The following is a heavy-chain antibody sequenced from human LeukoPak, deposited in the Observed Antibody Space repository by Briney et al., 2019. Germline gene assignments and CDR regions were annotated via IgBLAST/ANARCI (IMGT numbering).Heavy chain of an antibody. Sequence: PSETLSLTCTVSGGSISNYYWSWIRQPPGKGLEWIGPISYSGNTNHNPSLKSRVTISVDTSKNQFSLKLSSVTAAYTAVYYCTRVGPSLDWNPDYWGQGTLVTVSS. CDR3: TRVGPSLDWNPDY. CDR1: GGSISNYY. D-gene: IGHD1-1*01. CDR2: ISYSGNT. J-gene: IGHJ4*02. V-gene: IGHV4-59*01.